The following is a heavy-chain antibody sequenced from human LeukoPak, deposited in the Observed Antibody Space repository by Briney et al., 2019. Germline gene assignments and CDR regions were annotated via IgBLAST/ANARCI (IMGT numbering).Heavy chain of an antibody. Sequence: GGSLRLSCIASEFIFSSYEMNWVRQAPGKGLGWVSAISGSGGSTYYADSVKGRFTISRDNSKNTLYLQMNSLRAEDTAVYYCAKQGSIAAYNWFDPWGQGTLVTVSS. CDR2: ISGSGGST. CDR1: EFIFSSYE. J-gene: IGHJ5*02. CDR3: AKQGSIAAYNWFDP. V-gene: IGHV3-23*01. D-gene: IGHD6-6*01.